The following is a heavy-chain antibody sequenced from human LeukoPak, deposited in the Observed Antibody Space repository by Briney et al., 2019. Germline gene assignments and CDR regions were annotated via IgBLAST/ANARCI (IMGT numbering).Heavy chain of an antibody. V-gene: IGHV3-30-3*01. CDR1: GFTFSSYA. Sequence: PGGSLRLSCAASGFTFSSYAMHWVRQAPGKGLEWVAVISYDGSNKYYADSVKGRFTISRDNSKNTLYLQMNSLRAEDTAVYYCARGAGYCSSTSCLKYFQHWGQGTLVTVSS. CDR2: ISYDGSNK. CDR3: ARGAGYCSSTSCLKYFQH. J-gene: IGHJ1*01. D-gene: IGHD2-2*01.